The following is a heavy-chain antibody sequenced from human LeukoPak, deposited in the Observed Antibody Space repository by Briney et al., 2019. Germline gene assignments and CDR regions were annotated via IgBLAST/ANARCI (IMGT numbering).Heavy chain of an antibody. CDR3: ARPHRSGYSSSWYDH. CDR2: MCSSGST. Sequence: SETLSLTCTVSGASISSSSYHWGWIRQPPGKGLEWIGSMCSSGSTYYNPSLKSRVTISVDTSKNRFSLRLSSVTAADTAVYYCARPHRSGYSSSWYDHWGQGTLVTVSS. V-gene: IGHV4-39*01. D-gene: IGHD6-13*01. J-gene: IGHJ5*02. CDR1: GASISSSSYH.